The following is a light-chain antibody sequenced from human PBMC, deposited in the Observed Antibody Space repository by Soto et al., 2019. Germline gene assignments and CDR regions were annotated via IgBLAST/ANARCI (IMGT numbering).Light chain of an antibody. CDR3: CSYAGSSTFLYV. Sequence: QSVLTQPASMSGSPGQSITISCTGTSSDVGSYNLVSWYQQHPGKAPKLMIYEVSKRPSGVSNRFSGSKSGNTASLTISGLQAEDEADYYCCSYAGSSTFLYVFGTGTKLTVL. CDR2: EVS. V-gene: IGLV2-23*02. J-gene: IGLJ1*01. CDR1: SSDVGSYNL.